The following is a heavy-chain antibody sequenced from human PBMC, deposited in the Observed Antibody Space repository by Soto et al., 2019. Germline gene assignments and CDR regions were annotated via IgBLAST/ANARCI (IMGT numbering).Heavy chain of an antibody. CDR1: GFTFSHYN. CDR2: ISNTGSYI. J-gene: IGHJ4*02. Sequence: EVRLVESGGGLVKPGGSLRLSCATSGFTFSHYNMHWVRQAPGKGLEWLSAISNTGSYIYYADSVKGRLNVSRDNAKNSLYLQMNSLRAEDTAVYYCASKLYSSTYFDYWGQGSGVTVSS. D-gene: IGHD5-18*01. CDR3: ASKLYSSTYFDY. V-gene: IGHV3-21*01.